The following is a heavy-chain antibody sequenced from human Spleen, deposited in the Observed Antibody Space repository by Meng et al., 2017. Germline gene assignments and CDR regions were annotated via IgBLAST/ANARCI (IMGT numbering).Heavy chain of an antibody. D-gene: IGHD5-24*01. Sequence: SVKVSCKASGFTFTSSAMQWVRQARGQRLEWIGWIVVGSGNTNYAQKFQERVTITRDMSTSTAYMELRSLISDDSAVYFCARDQNYPYGMDVWGQGTTVTVSS. CDR3: ARDQNYPYGMDV. CDR2: IVVGSGNT. J-gene: IGHJ6*02. V-gene: IGHV1-58*02. CDR1: GFTFTSSA.